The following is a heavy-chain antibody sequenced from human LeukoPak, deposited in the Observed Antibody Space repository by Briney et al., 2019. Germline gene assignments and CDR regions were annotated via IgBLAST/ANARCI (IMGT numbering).Heavy chain of an antibody. CDR1: GYTFTGYY. Sequence: ASVKVSCKASGYTFTGYYMHWVRQAPGQGLEWMGWINPNSGGTNYTEKFQGRVTMTRDTSISTAYMELSSLTSDDSAVFFCARVKVATKNYYYYYGMDVWGQGTTVTVSS. CDR3: ARVKVATKNYYYYYGMDV. CDR2: INPNSGGT. J-gene: IGHJ6*02. D-gene: IGHD2-15*01. V-gene: IGHV1-2*02.